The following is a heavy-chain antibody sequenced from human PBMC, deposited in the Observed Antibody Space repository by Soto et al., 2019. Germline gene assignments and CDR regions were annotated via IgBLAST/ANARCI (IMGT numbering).Heavy chain of an antibody. Sequence: EVQLVESGGGLVQPGRSLRLSCAASGYTFDDYAMHWVRQAPGKGLELVSGISWNSGSIGYADSVKGRFTISRDNAKNSLYLQMNSLRAEDTALYYCAKDGIAWASYRHLGAFDIWGQGTMVTVSS. J-gene: IGHJ3*02. V-gene: IGHV3-9*01. D-gene: IGHD3-16*02. CDR3: AKDGIAWASYRHLGAFDI. CDR1: GYTFDDYA. CDR2: ISWNSGSI.